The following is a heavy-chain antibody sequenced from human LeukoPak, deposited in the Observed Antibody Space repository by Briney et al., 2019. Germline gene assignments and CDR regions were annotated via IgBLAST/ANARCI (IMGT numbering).Heavy chain of an antibody. D-gene: IGHD2-21*01. Sequence: GESLKISCKGSGYRFTSYWIGWVRQMPGKGLEWMGIIYPGDSDTRYSPSFQGQVTTSADKSISTAYLQWSSLKASDTAMYYCARLVNYYYYYMDVWGKGTTVTVSS. V-gene: IGHV5-51*01. CDR1: GYRFTSYW. CDR3: ARLVNYYYYYMDV. CDR2: IYPGDSDT. J-gene: IGHJ6*03.